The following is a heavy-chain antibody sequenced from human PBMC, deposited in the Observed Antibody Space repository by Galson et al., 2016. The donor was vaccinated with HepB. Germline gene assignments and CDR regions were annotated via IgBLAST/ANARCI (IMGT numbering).Heavy chain of an antibody. D-gene: IGHD6-13*01. J-gene: IGHJ4*02. CDR3: AKDKRGHSSAWYWYFDY. V-gene: IGHV3-23*01. CDR2: ISASGDNT. CDR1: GFTFSNYA. Sequence: SLRLSCAASGFTFSNYAMTWVRQAPGKGLEWVSAISASGDNTYHADSVKGRFTISRDNSKNTLYLQMDSLRAEDTAVYYCAKDKRGHSSAWYWYFDYWGPGTLVRVSS.